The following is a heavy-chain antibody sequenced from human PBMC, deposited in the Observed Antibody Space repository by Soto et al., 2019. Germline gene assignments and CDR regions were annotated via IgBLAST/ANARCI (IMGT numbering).Heavy chain of an antibody. CDR3: AKDKSDYSNYGVRGYYYYGMDV. V-gene: IGHV3-30*18. CDR1: GCTFSSYG. CDR2: ISYDGSNK. Sequence: PGGSLRLSCAASGCTFSSYGMHWVRQAPGKGLEWVAVISYDGSNKYYADSVKGRFTISRDNSKNTLYLQMNSLRAEDTAVYYCAKDKSDYSNYGVRGYYYYGMDVWGQGTTVTVSS. J-gene: IGHJ6*02. D-gene: IGHD4-4*01.